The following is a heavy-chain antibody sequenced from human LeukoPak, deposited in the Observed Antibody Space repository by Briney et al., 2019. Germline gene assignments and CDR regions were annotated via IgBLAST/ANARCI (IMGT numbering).Heavy chain of an antibody. CDR2: IYPDDSNS. J-gene: IGHJ4*02. CDR1: GYSFTSYW. V-gene: IGHV5-51*01. D-gene: IGHD4-17*01. Sequence: GESLKISCKGSGYSFTSYWIGWVRQMPGKGLEWMGIIYPDDSNSGYSPSFQGQVTISADKSISTAYLQWSSLKASDTAMYYCARKTGGDYNLFDYWGQGTLVTVSS. CDR3: ARKTGGDYNLFDY.